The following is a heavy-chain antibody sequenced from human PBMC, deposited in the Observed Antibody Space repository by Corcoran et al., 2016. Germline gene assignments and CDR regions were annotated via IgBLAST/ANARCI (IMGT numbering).Heavy chain of an antibody. CDR2: IKSRAAGATT. CDR3: TRGHYGG. Sequence: EEHLVDSGGALVEPGGSLRLSCSVSGFTVADHWMNWVRQTPEKGLEWVGHIKSRAAGATTEYATPVKGRFTISRDDSRNTLYLQMNGLKTEDTALYYCTRGHYGGWGQGTLVTVSS. V-gene: IGHV3-15*02. D-gene: IGHD4-17*01. J-gene: IGHJ4*02. CDR1: GFTVADHW.